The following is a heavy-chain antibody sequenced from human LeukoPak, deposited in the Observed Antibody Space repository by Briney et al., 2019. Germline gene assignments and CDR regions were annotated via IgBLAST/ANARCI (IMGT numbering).Heavy chain of an antibody. D-gene: IGHD3-22*01. CDR3: ASSSPDYYDSSGYYPPFN. Sequence: SETLSLTCTVSGYSISSGYYWGWIRQPPGKGLEWIGTIYHSGSTYYNPSLKNRVTISVDTSKNQFSLKLSSVTAADTAVYYCASSSPDYYDSSGYYPPFNWGQGTLVTVS. CDR1: GYSISSGYY. V-gene: IGHV4-38-2*02. CDR2: IYHSGST. J-gene: IGHJ4*02.